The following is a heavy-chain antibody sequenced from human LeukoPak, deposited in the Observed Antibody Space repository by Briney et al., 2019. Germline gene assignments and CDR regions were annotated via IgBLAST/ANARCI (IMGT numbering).Heavy chain of an antibody. CDR2: TYYRSKWYN. CDR3: ARDPDYDILTGSDAFDI. J-gene: IGHJ3*02. CDR1: GDSVSSNSAA. D-gene: IGHD3-9*01. V-gene: IGHV6-1*01. Sequence: SQTLSLTCAISGDSVSSNSAAWNWIRQSPSRGLEWLGRTYYRSKWYNDYAVSVKSRITISPDTSKNQFSLQLNSVTPEDTAVYYCARDPDYDILTGSDAFDIWGQGTMVTVSS.